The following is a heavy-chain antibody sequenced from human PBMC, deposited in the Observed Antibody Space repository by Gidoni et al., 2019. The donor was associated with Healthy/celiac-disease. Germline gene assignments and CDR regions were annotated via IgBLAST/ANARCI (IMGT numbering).Heavy chain of an antibody. CDR2: INHSGST. J-gene: IGHJ6*02. D-gene: IGHD6-19*01. Sequence: QVQLQQWGAGLLKPSETLSLTCAVYGGSFSGYYWSWSRQPPGKGLEWIGEINHSGSTNYNPSLKSRVTISVDTSKNQFSLKLSSVTAADTAVYYCARGGSSGWYYYYYYGMDVWGQGTTVTVSS. CDR3: ARGGSSGWYYYYYYGMDV. V-gene: IGHV4-34*01. CDR1: GGSFSGYY.